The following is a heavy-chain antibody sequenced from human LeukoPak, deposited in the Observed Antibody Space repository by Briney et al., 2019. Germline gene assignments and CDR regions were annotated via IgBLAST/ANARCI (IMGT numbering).Heavy chain of an antibody. J-gene: IGHJ6*02. D-gene: IGHD3-3*01. Sequence: ASVKVSCKASGYTFTSYDINWVRQATGQGLEWMGWMNPNSGNTGYAQKFQGRVTMTRNISISTAYMELSSLRSEDTAVYYCARGFRYYDFWSGYYAPYYYYYGMDVWGQGTTVTVSS. V-gene: IGHV1-8*01. CDR1: GYTFTSYD. CDR3: ARGFRYYDFWSGYYAPYYYYYGMDV. CDR2: MNPNSGNT.